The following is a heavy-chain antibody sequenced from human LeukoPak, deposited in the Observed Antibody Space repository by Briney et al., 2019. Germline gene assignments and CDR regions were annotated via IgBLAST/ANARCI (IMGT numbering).Heavy chain of an antibody. Sequence: PGRSLRLSCAASGFTFSNYGLHWVRQAPGKGLEWVAVISYNAGYKHYTDSVKGRFTISRDDSKSTVYLQMNSLRAEDTALYYCAREPIGGDCQFDYWGQGTLVTVSS. D-gene: IGHD2-21*02. CDR2: ISYNAGYK. V-gene: IGHV3-30*12. CDR3: AREPIGGDCQFDY. CDR1: GFTFSNYG. J-gene: IGHJ4*02.